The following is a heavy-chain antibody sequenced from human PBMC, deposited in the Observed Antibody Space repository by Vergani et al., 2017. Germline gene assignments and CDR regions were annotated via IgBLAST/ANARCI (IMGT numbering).Heavy chain of an antibody. V-gene: IGHV4-61*02. CDR2: IHPGGST. D-gene: IGHD2-15*01. J-gene: IGHJ4*02. Sequence: QVKLQESGPGLLKTSQTLSLTCTVSGESIRSGSHYWSWIRQPAGKGPEWIGHIHPGGSTDLNPSFTIRVSISVDTSKSQFTLKLNSVTVADTAVYYGARSRPYCTSGSCPAIWGQGTLVTVSS. CDR3: ARSRPYCTSGSCPAI. CDR1: GESIRSGSHY.